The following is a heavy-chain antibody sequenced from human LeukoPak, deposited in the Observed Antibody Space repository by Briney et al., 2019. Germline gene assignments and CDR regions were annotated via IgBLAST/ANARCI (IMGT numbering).Heavy chain of an antibody. J-gene: IGHJ4*02. V-gene: IGHV3-53*01. D-gene: IGHD4-23*01. Sequence: GGPLRHFCGASGFNDSYNLMRGVHQAAGRGQGGVSVIYSGGSTYYVDSVKGRFTISRDNSKNTVYLQMNSLRAEDTAVYYCARSIGGNTHVDYWGQGTLVTVSS. CDR2: IYSGGST. CDR1: GFNDSYNL. CDR3: ARSIGGNTHVDY.